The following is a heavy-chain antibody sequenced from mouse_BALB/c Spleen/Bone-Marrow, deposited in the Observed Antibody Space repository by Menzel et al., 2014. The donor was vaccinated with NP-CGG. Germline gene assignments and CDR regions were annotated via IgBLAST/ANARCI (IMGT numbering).Heavy chain of an antibody. CDR3: ARSPHYYDLDY. D-gene: IGHD1-2*01. CDR2: INPSTGYT. V-gene: IGHV1-7*01. Sequence: VKLVESGAELAKPGASVKMSCKASGYTFSSYWMHWVKQRPGQGLEWIGYINPSTGYTEHNQKFKDKATLTADKSSSTAYMQLSSLTSEDSAVYYCARSPHYYDLDYWGQGTTLTVSS. CDR1: GYTFSSYW. J-gene: IGHJ2*01.